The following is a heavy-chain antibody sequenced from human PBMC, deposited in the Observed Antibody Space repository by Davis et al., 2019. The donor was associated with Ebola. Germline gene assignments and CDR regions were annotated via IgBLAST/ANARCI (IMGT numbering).Heavy chain of an antibody. V-gene: IGHV4-59*12. D-gene: IGHD1-26*01. Sequence: PGGSLRLSCSVSGDSISRYYCSWIRQAPGKTLEWVGYVYNGKAIYNPSLKSRVTIFSDTSANSFSLRLTSVTAADTAIYFCARDDDPFRGRYKYRPPNAFDLWGQGTKVAVSS. J-gene: IGHJ3*01. CDR2: VYNGKA. CDR3: ARDDDPFRGRYKYRPPNAFDL. CDR1: GDSISRYY.